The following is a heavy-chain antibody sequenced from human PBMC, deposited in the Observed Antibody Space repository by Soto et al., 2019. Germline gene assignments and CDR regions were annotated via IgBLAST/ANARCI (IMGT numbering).Heavy chain of an antibody. CDR2: VYHSGST. J-gene: IGHJ6*02. CDR3: ARDRGRRDGYRNPNYYYYYGMDV. D-gene: IGHD4-4*01. CDR1: GYFLSRGYY. V-gene: IGHV4-38-2*02. Sequence: PSETLFPTCAVSGYFLSRGYYWGWIRQPPGKGLEWIGSVYHSGSTYYNLSLKSRVTFSVDTSKNQFSLKLNSVTAADTAVYFCARDRGRRDGYRNPNYYYYYGMDVWGQGTTVT.